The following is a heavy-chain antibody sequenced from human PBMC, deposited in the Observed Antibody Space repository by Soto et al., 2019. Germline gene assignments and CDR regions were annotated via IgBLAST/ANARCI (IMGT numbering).Heavy chain of an antibody. CDR3: AMHGSGSYYNVFDYGMDV. J-gene: IGHJ6*02. V-gene: IGHV5-51*01. D-gene: IGHD3-10*01. Sequence: GESLKISCNSSGYIFTNYWIGWVRQMPGKGLEWMGMIYPGDSDTRYSPSFQGQVTISADKSISTAYLQWSSLKASDTAMYYCAMHGSGSYYNVFDYGMDVWGQGTTVTVSS. CDR2: IYPGDSDT. CDR1: GYIFTNYW.